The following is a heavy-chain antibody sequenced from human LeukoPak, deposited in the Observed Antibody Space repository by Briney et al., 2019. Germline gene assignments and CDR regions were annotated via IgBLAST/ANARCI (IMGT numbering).Heavy chain of an antibody. D-gene: IGHD3-10*01. CDR1: GFTFSNYA. J-gene: IGHJ4*02. CDR2: VTGSGGGT. CDR3: AKGLGSGSGYFDY. Sequence: GGSLRLSCAASGFTFSNYAMSWVRQAPGKGLEWVSVVTGSGGGTDYADSVKGRFTIPRDNSKNTPYLQMNSLRAEDTAVYYCAKGLGSGSGYFDYWGQGTMVTVSS. V-gene: IGHV3-23*01.